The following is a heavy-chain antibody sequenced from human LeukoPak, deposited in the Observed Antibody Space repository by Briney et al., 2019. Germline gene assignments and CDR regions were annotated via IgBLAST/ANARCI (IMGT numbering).Heavy chain of an antibody. Sequence: GRSLRLSCAASGFTFSSHAVHWVRQAPGKGLEWVAVISYDGSNKYYADSVKGRFTISRDNSKNTLYLQMNSLRGEDTAVYYCAKEVTGIVTYDYWGQGTLVTVSS. J-gene: IGHJ4*02. CDR3: AKEVTGIVTYDY. D-gene: IGHD1-26*01. CDR2: ISYDGSNK. CDR1: GFTFSSHA. V-gene: IGHV3-30*04.